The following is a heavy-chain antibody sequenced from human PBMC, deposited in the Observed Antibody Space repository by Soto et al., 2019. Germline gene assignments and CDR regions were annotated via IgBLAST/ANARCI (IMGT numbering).Heavy chain of an antibody. V-gene: IGHV1-69*13. CDR1: GGTFSSYA. CDR3: AHLDIVLVPAAIGYYYYGMDV. D-gene: IGHD2-2*03. J-gene: IGHJ6*02. CDR2: IIPIFGTA. Sequence: GASVKVSCKASGGTFSSYAISWVRQAPGQGLEWMGGIIPIFGTANYAQKSQGRVTITADESTSTAYMELSSLRSEDTAVYYCAHLDIVLVPAAIGYYYYGMDVWGQGTTVTVSS.